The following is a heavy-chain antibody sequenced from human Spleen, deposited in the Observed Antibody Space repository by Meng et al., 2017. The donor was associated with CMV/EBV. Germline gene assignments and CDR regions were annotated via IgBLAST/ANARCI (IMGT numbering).Heavy chain of an antibody. D-gene: IGHD1-26*01. J-gene: IGHJ3*01. V-gene: IGHV4-38-2*02. CDR1: GYSISSGYY. CDR3: ARGGVVGNLDAFHF. Sequence: SETLSLTCTVSGYSISSGYYWGWIRQPPGKGLEWIGSIYHSGSTYYNPSLKSRVTISVDTSKNQFSLKLSSVTAADTAVYYCARGGVVGNLDAFHFWGQGTMVTVSS. CDR2: IYHSGST.